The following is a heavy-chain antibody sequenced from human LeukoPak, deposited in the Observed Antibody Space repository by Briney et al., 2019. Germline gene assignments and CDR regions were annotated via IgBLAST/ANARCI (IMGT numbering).Heavy chain of an antibody. CDR3: ARDDGDAGRGGSGNWFDP. CDR1: GYTFTSYA. CDR2: INTNTGNP. Sequence: ASVKVSCKASGYTFTSYAMNWVRQAPGQGLEWMGWINTNTGNPTYAQGLTGRFVFSLDTSVSTAYLQISSLKAEDTAVYYCARDDGDAGRGGSGNWFDPWGQGTLVTVSS. J-gene: IGHJ5*02. D-gene: IGHD2-15*01. V-gene: IGHV7-4-1*02.